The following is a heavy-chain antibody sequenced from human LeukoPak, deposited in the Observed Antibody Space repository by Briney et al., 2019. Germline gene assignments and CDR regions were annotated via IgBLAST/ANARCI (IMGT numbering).Heavy chain of an antibody. Sequence: GGSLRLFCAASGFTFSNYWMSWVRQAPGKGLEWVASIKQDGSEKHYVDSVKGRFTISRDNAKNSLYLQMNSPRADDTAVYYCARLYSSSVNFWGQGAMVTVSS. J-gene: IGHJ4*02. D-gene: IGHD6-13*01. CDR1: GFTFSNYW. V-gene: IGHV3-7*01. CDR3: ARLYSSSVNF. CDR2: IKQDGSEK.